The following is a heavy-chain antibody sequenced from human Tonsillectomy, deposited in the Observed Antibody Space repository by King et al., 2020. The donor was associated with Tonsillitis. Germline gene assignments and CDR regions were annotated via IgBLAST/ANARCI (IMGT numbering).Heavy chain of an antibody. CDR3: AKMGPVYCGTYSCGLCGFDI. Sequence: QLQESGPGLVKPSETLSLTCGVSGYSISSDDYWGWIRQPPGKGLEWIGNIYHSGSTYYNPSLKSRVIISVDTSKNQFSLKLNSVTAADTAMYYCAKMGPVYCGTYSCGLCGFDIWGQETVVSVSS. J-gene: IGHJ3*02. CDR2: IYHSGST. CDR1: GYSISSDDY. D-gene: IGHD2-21*01. V-gene: IGHV4-38-2*01.